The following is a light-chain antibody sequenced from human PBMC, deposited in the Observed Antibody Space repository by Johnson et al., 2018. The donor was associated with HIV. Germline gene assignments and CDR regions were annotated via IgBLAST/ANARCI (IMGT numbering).Light chain of an antibody. CDR3: ATWDSSLSGGV. CDR1: VSNIESYF. J-gene: IGLJ1*01. Sequence: QSVLTQPPSVSAAPGQTVNISCSGNVSNIESYFVSWYQQLPGAAPTLLIYENNKRPSGIPDRFSASKSGTSATLGITGLQTGDEADYYCATWDSSLSGGVVGTGTKVTVL. V-gene: IGLV1-51*02. CDR2: ENN.